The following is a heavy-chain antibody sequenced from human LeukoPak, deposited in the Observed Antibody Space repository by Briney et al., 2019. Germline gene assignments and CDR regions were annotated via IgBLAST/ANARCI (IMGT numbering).Heavy chain of an antibody. J-gene: IGHJ4*02. CDR3: ARETYGDYPRAFDY. CDR2: IDWSGSST. Sequence: RPGGSLRLSCAASGLIFDDYGMSWVRQGPGKGLEWVSNIDWSGSSTGYAESVKGRFTISRDNAKNFLYLQMNSLRAEDTAVYYCARETYGDYPRAFDYWGQGTLVTVSS. D-gene: IGHD4-17*01. CDR1: GLIFDDYG. V-gene: IGHV3-20*04.